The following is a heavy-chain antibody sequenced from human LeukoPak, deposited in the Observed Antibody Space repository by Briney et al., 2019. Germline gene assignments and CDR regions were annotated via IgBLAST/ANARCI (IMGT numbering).Heavy chain of an antibody. V-gene: IGHV4-59*01. Sequence: PSETLSLTCTVSGGSISSYYWSWIRQPPGRGLEWIGNIHYTGSTNYNPSLKSRVTMPVDTSNTQFSLSLTSVTAADTAVYYCARVFVRYSGSQSARYYYGIDVWGQGATVTVSS. D-gene: IGHD1-26*01. CDR2: IHYTGST. J-gene: IGHJ6*02. CDR3: ARVFVRYSGSQSARYYYGIDV. CDR1: GGSISSYY.